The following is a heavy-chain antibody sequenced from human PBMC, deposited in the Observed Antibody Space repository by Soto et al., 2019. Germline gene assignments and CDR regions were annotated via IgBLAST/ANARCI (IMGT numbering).Heavy chain of an antibody. D-gene: IGHD6-19*01. CDR3: ARDLTSWYRSVFGY. J-gene: IGHJ4*02. CDR1: GGSISSYY. V-gene: IGHV4-59*01. CDR2: IYYSGST. Sequence: SETLSLTCTVSGGSISSYYWSWIRQPPGKGLEWIGYIYYSGSTNYNPSLKSRVTISVDTSKNQFSLKLSSVTAADTAVYYCARDLTSWYRSVFGYWGQGTPVIVSS.